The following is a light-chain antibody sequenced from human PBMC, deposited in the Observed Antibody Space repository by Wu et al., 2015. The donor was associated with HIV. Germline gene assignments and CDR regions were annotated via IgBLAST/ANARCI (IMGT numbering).Light chain of an antibody. CDR1: QSVSSY. V-gene: IGKV1-39*01. Sequence: DIQMTQSPSSLSASVGDRVTITCRASQSVSSYLNWYEQKPGKAPKILIYSASSLQSGAPSRFSGSGSGTDFTLTISNLQREDFATYYCQQSYSAPYTLGQGTKLEI. CDR3: QQSYSAPYT. J-gene: IGKJ2*01. CDR2: SAS.